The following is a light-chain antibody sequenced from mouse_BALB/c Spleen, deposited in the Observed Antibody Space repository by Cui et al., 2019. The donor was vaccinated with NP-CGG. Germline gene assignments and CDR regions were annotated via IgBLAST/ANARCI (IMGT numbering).Light chain of an antibody. J-gene: IGLJ1*01. CDR3: ALWYSNHWV. CDR2: GTN. Sequence: QAVVTQESALTTSPGETVTITCRSSTGAVIISNYANWVQEKPDHLFTGLIGGTNNRAPGVPARFSGSLIGDKAALTITGAQTEDEAIYFCALWYSNHWVFGGGTKLTVL. CDR1: TGAVIISNY. V-gene: IGLV1*01.